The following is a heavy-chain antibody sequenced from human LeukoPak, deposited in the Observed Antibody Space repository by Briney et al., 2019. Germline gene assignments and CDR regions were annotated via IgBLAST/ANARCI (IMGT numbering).Heavy chain of an antibody. D-gene: IGHD6-6*01. CDR2: INWNGGST. Sequence: GGSLRLSCAASGFTFDDYGMSWVRQAPGKGLEWVSGINWNGGSTGYADSVKGRFTISRDNAKNSLYLQMNSLRAEDTAVYYCARVGSSGDYYYYMDVWGKGTTVTVSS. CDR3: ARVGSSGDYYYYMDV. V-gene: IGHV3-20*04. J-gene: IGHJ6*03. CDR1: GFTFDDYG.